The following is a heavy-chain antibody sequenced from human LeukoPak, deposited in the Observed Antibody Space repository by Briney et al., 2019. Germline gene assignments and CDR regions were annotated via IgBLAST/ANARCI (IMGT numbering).Heavy chain of an antibody. CDR3: ARESIVIFGADAFDM. CDR2: IGYSGTTI. D-gene: IGHD3-3*02. J-gene: IGHJ3*02. V-gene: IGHV3-48*01. CDR1: GFTFSYYG. Sequence: QTGGSLRLSCAASGFTFSYYGMNWVRQAPGKGLEWVSYIGYSGTTIYYADSVKGRFTISRDNAKNSLYLQMNSLRAEDTAVYYCARESIVIFGADAFDMWGQGTLVTVSS.